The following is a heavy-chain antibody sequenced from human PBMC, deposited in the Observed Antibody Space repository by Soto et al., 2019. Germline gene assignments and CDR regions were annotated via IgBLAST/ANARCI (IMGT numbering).Heavy chain of an antibody. CDR3: AGESGSSGWYHRDY. CDR1: GYTFTTYA. Sequence: QVPLVQSGAEEKKPGASVKVSCKASGYTFTTYAIHWVRQAPGHRPEWMGWNHAGNGNTKYPQNLQGRVTISRDTSASTAYMELNSLRSEARAVYYCAGESGSSGWYHRDYWGEGTMVTVSS. D-gene: IGHD6-19*01. CDR2: NHAGNGNT. V-gene: IGHV1-3*05. J-gene: IGHJ4*02.